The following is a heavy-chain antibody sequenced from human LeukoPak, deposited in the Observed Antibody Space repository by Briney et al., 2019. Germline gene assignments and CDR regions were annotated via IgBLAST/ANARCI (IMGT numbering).Heavy chain of an antibody. CDR3: ATEPLRGYCSAGSCPAPLDY. V-gene: IGHV1-69*13. D-gene: IGHD2-15*01. CDR2: IIPIFGTA. Sequence: GASVKVSCKASGGTFSIYAISWVRQAPGQGLEWMGGIIPIFGTANYAQKFQGRVTITADESTSTAYMELSSLRSEDTAVYYCATEPLRGYCSAGSCPAPLDYWGQGTLVTVSS. J-gene: IGHJ4*02. CDR1: GGTFSIYA.